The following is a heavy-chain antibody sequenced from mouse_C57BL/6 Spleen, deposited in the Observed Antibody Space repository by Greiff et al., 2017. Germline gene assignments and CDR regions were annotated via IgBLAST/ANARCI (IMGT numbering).Heavy chain of an antibody. J-gene: IGHJ2*01. CDR3: ARYEVTGDFDY. D-gene: IGHD2-2*01. V-gene: IGHV7-3*01. CDR2: IRNKANGYTT. Sequence: EVQVVESGGGLVQPGGSLSLSCAASGFTFTDYYMSWVRQPPGKALEWLGFIRNKANGYTTEYSASVKGRFTISRDNSQSILYLQMNALRAEDSATYYCARYEVTGDFDYWGQGTTLTVSS. CDR1: GFTFTDYY.